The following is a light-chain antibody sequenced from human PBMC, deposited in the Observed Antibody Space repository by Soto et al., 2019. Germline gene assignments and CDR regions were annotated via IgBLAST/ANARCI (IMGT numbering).Light chain of an antibody. J-gene: IGKJ4*01. V-gene: IGKV1-39*01. CDR2: AAS. CDR1: QSISSY. CDR3: QQSYSTPFT. Sequence: DFQMTHSPSSLSASVGDRVTITCRASQSISSYLNWYQQKPGKAPKLLIYAASSLQSGVPSRFSGSGSGTDFALTISTLQPEDFATYYCQQSYSTPFTFGGGTKVELK.